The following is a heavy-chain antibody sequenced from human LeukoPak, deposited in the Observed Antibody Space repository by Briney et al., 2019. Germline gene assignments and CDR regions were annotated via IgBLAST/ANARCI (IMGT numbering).Heavy chain of an antibody. CDR1: GGAFSSYA. J-gene: IGHJ6*02. CDR2: IIPIFGTA. D-gene: IGHD3-3*01. Sequence: ASVKVSCKASGGAFSSYAISWVRQAPGQGLEWMGGIIPIFGTANYAQKFQGRVTITADESTSTAYMELSSLRSEDTAVYYCARTKSPGYDFWSGDYYYYGMDVWGQGTTVTVSS. V-gene: IGHV1-69*13. CDR3: ARTKSPGYDFWSGDYYYYGMDV.